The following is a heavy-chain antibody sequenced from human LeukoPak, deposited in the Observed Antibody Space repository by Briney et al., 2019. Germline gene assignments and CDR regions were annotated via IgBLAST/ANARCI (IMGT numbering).Heavy chain of an antibody. Sequence: SETLSLTCTVSGYSISSGYYWGWIRQPPGKGLEWIGSIYHSGSTYYNPSLKSRVTISVDTSKNQFSLKLTSVTAADTAVYYCVAAAVAVDCWGRGTLVTVSS. J-gene: IGHJ4*02. V-gene: IGHV4-38-2*02. CDR3: VAAAVAVDC. D-gene: IGHD6-19*01. CDR1: GYSISSGYY. CDR2: IYHSGST.